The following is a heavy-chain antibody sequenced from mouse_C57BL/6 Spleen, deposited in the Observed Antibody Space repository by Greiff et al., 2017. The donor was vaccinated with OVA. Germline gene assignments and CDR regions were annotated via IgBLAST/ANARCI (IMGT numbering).Heavy chain of an antibody. CDR2: FYPGSGSI. J-gene: IGHJ4*01. V-gene: IGHV1-62-2*01. CDR1: GYTFTEYT. D-gene: IGHD2-3*01. CDR3: GRHEDFDGLLYAMDD. Sequence: QVQLKQSGAELVKPGASVKLSCKASGYTFTEYTIHWVKQRSGQGLEWIGWFYPGSGSIKYNEKFKGKATLTADKSSSTVYMELSRLTSEDSAVYYCGRHEDFDGLLYAMDDWGQGTSVTVSS.